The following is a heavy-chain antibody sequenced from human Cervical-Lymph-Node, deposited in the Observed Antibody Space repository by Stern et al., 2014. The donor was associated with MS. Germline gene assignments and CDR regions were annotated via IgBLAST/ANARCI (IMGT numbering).Heavy chain of an antibody. V-gene: IGHV1-24*01. CDR2: FDPEDGET. Sequence: VQLVQSGAEVKKPGASVKVSCKVSGYTLTELSMHWVRQAPGKGLEWMGGFDPEDGETIYAQKFQGRVTMTEETYTDTAYMELSSLRSEDTAVYYCATLQQLPPYYFDYWGQGTLVTVSS. D-gene: IGHD6-13*01. J-gene: IGHJ4*02. CDR1: GYTLTELS. CDR3: ATLQQLPPYYFDY.